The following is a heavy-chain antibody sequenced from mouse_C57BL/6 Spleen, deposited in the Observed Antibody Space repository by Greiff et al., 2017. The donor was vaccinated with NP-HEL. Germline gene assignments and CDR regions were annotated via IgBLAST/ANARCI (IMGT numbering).Heavy chain of an antibody. CDR2: IYPGSGST. CDR3: ARKGGRITTVDY. Sequence: TWVKQRPGQGLEWIGDIYPGSGSTNYNEKFKSKATLTVDTSSSTAYMQLSSLTSEDSAVYYCARKGGRITTVDYWGQGTTLTVSS. J-gene: IGHJ2*01. V-gene: IGHV1-55*01. D-gene: IGHD1-1*01.